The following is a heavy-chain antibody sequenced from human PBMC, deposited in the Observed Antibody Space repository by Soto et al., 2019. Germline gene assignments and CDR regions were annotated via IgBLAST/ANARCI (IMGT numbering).Heavy chain of an antibody. D-gene: IGHD7-27*01. V-gene: IGHV3-23*01. Sequence: PWGSLRLSCAASGFTFISYAMSWVRQAPGKGLEWVSAISGSGGSTYYADSVKGRFTISRDNSKNTLYLQMNSLRAEDTAVYYCAKLFEDDGENWFDPWGQGTLVTVSS. CDR1: GFTFISYA. CDR3: AKLFEDDGENWFDP. CDR2: ISGSGGST. J-gene: IGHJ5*02.